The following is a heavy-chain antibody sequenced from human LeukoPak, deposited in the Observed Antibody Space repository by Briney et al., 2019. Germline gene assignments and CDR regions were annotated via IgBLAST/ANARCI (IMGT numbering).Heavy chain of an antibody. CDR3: ARGRPGQLWLTRGYAFDI. CDR1: GGSISSSSYY. V-gene: IGHV4-39*07. J-gene: IGHJ3*02. D-gene: IGHD5-18*01. Sequence: SETLSLTCTVSGGSISSSSYYWGWIRQPPGKGLEWIGSIYYSGSTYYNPSLKSRVTISVDTSKNQFSLKLSSVTAADTAVYYCARGRPGQLWLTRGYAFDIWGQGTMVTVSS. CDR2: IYYSGST.